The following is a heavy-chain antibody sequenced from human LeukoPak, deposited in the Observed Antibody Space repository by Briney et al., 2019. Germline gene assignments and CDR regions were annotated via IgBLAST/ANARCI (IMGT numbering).Heavy chain of an antibody. Sequence: PSETLSLTCTVSGGSISSGGYYWSWIRQHPGKGLEWIGYIYYSGSTYYNPSLKSRVTISVDTSKNQFSLKLGSVTAADTAVYYCARASAYCSGGSCYRNWFDPWGQGTLVTVSS. V-gene: IGHV4-31*03. CDR2: IYYSGST. CDR1: GGSISSGGYY. CDR3: ARASAYCSGGSCYRNWFDP. D-gene: IGHD2-15*01. J-gene: IGHJ5*02.